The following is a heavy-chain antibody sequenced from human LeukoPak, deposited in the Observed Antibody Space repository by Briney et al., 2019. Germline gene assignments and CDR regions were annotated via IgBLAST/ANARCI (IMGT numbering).Heavy chain of an antibody. J-gene: IGHJ4*02. V-gene: IGHV3-66*01. CDR3: ARGEPVDY. CDR2: IYSGGNT. D-gene: IGHD3-16*01. Sequence: GGSLRLSCAASGFTFSSYGMNWVRQAPGKGPEWVSVIYSGGNTYYADSVKGRFTISRDNSKSTLYLQMNSLRAEDTAVYYCARGEPVDYWGQGTLVTVSS. CDR1: GFTFSSYG.